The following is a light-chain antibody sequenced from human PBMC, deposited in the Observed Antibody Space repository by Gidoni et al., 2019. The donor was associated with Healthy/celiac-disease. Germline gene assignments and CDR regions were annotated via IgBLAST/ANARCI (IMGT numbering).Light chain of an antibody. CDR1: QSVSSSY. V-gene: IGKV3-20*01. CDR3: QQYGSAPWT. J-gene: IGKJ1*01. CDR2: WAY. Sequence: EIVLTQSPGTLSLSPGERATLSCRASQSVSSSYLAWYQQKPGQAPRLLIDWAYSRATGNPDRVSGSGSGTDFTLTISRLEPEDFAVYYCQQYGSAPWTFGQGTKVEIK.